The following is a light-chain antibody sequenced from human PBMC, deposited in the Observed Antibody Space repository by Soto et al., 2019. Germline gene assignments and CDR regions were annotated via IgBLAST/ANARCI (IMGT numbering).Light chain of an antibody. CDR2: DAV. V-gene: IGKV3-11*01. Sequence: EIVLTQSPAYLSLTPGERVTLYCRASQSITSYLAWYPKKPGQTPRLLISDAVNRATGVPDRFSGGGSGTDFTLTISSLEAYDSEVYYCQQRSNWPPEFTFGQGTRVEIK. J-gene: IGKJ2*01. CDR1: QSITSY. CDR3: QQRSNWPPEFT.